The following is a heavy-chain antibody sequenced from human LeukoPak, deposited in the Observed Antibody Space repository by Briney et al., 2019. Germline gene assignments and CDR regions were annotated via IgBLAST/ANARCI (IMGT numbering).Heavy chain of an antibody. Sequence: GGSLRLSCAGSGFTFNNAWMSWVRQAPGKGLEWVGRIKSNTDGGTTDFAAPVKGRFSISRDDSKNTLFLQMNSLKTDDAAVYYCTVDWVGYSSVPIDYWGQGTLVTVSS. J-gene: IGHJ4*02. CDR3: TVDWVGYSSVPIDY. V-gene: IGHV3-15*01. CDR2: IKSNTDGGTT. CDR1: GFTFNNAW. D-gene: IGHD5-18*01.